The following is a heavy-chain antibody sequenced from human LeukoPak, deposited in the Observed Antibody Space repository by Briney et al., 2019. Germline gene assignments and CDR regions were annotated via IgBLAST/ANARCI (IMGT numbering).Heavy chain of an antibody. J-gene: IGHJ4*02. D-gene: IGHD3-3*01. V-gene: IGHV4-34*01. CDR2: INHSGST. Sequence: SETLSLTCAVYGGSFSGYYWSWIRQPPGKGLEWIGEINHSGSTNYSPSLKSRVTISVDTSKNQFSLKLSSVTAADTAVYYCASRRSARITICGVIDPYCDYWGQGTLVTVSS. CDR1: GGSFSGYY. CDR3: ASRRSARITICGVIDPYCDY.